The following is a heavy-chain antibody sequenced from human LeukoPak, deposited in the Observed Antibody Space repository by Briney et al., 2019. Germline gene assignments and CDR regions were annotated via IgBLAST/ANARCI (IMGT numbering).Heavy chain of an antibody. J-gene: IGHJ6*03. CDR3: ARATDDDSYYYYYMDV. V-gene: IGHV3-30*03. Sequence: PGGSLRLSCAASGFTFSSYGMHWVRQAPGKGLEWVAVISYDGSNKYYADSVKGRFTISRDNAKNSLYLQMNSLRAEDTAVYYCARATDDDSYYYYYMDVWGKGTTVTVSS. CDR1: GFTFSSYG. CDR2: ISYDGSNK.